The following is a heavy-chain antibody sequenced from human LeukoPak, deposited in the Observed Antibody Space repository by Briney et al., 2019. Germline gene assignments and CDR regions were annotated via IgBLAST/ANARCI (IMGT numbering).Heavy chain of an antibody. D-gene: IGHD2-21*02. CDR2: ISSSSSTI. CDR1: GFTFSSYS. Sequence: RGSLRLSCAASGFTFSSYSMNWVRQAPGKGLDWVSYISSSSSTIYYADSVKGRFTISRDNAKNSLYLQMNSLRAEDTAVYYCAMSYCGGDCYSDWGQGTLVTVSS. J-gene: IGHJ4*02. CDR3: AMSYCGGDCYSD. V-gene: IGHV3-48*01.